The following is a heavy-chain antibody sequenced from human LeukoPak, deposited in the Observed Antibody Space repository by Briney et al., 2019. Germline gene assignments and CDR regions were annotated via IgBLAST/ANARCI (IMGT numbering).Heavy chain of an antibody. CDR1: GYTFTSYD. CDR3: ARSEYYYGSGSSQDAYYFDY. J-gene: IGHJ4*02. Sequence: ASVKVSCKASGYTFTSYDINWVRQATGQGLEWMGWMNPNSGSTGYAQKFQGRVTMTRNTSISTAYMELSSLRSEDTAVYYCARSEYYYGSGSSQDAYYFDYWGQGTLVTVSS. D-gene: IGHD3-10*01. V-gene: IGHV1-8*01. CDR2: MNPNSGST.